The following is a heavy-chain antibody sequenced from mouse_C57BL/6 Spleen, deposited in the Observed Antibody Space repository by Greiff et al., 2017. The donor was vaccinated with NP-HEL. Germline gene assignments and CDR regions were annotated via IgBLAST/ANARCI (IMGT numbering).Heavy chain of an antibody. V-gene: IGHV14-4*01. J-gene: IGHJ3*01. D-gene: IGHD2-4*01. CDR2: IDPENGDT. Sequence: VQLQQSGAELVRPGASVKLSCTASGFNIKDDYMHWVKQRPEQGLEWIGWIDPENGDTEYATKFQGKATITADTSSNTAYLQLSSLTSEDTAVYYCTRIYYDYDDGWFADWGQGTLVTVSA. CDR1: GFNIKDDY. CDR3: TRIYYDYDDGWFAD.